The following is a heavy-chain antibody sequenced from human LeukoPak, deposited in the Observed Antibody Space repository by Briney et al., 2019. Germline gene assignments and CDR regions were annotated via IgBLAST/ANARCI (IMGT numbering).Heavy chain of an antibody. CDR2: TRQDGSER. CDR1: GFIFSNYW. D-gene: IGHD5-12*01. CDR3: ARDWGSTGYDLYDS. J-gene: IGHJ4*02. V-gene: IGHV3-7*01. Sequence: QPGGSLRLSCAASGFIFSNYWMTWVRQAPGKGLEWVAHTRQDGSERHYVDSVKDRFTISRDNAKDSLDLQMDSLRAEDTAVYYCARDWGSTGYDLYDSWGQGTLVTVSS.